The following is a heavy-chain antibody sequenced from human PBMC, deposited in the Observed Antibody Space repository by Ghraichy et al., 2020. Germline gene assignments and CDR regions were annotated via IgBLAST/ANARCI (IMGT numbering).Heavy chain of an antibody. J-gene: IGHJ4*02. V-gene: IGHV1-18*01. CDR3: GRYYSNFANY. Sequence: ASVKVSCKTSGYPFDNFGLGWVRQAPGQGLEWMGWISAYNRNTNFAPKFQGRLTMTIDTSPRTTYMELRSLKSDDTAMYYCGRYYSNFANYWGQGTLVTVSS. CDR1: GYPFDNFG. D-gene: IGHD4-11*01. CDR2: ISAYNRNT.